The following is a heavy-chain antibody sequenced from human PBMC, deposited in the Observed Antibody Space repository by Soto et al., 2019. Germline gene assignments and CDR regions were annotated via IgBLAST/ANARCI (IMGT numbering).Heavy chain of an antibody. CDR2: ISAYNGNT. D-gene: IGHD3-3*01. J-gene: IGHJ6*02. CDR3: ARDGGLRFFYYYGMDV. Sequence: ASVTVSCKASGYTFTSYGISWVRQAPGQGLEWMGWISAYNGNTNYAQKLQGRVTMTTDTSTSTAYMELRSLRSDDTAVYYCARDGGLRFFYYYGMDVWGQGTTVTVSS. CDR1: GYTFTSYG. V-gene: IGHV1-18*04.